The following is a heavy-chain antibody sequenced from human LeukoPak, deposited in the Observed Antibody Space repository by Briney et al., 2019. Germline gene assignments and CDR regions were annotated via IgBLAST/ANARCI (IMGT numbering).Heavy chain of an antibody. Sequence: GRSLRLSCAASGFTFDDYAMHWVRQAPGKGLEWVSGISWNSGSIGYADPVKGRFTISRDNAKNSLYLQMNSLRAEDTALYYCAKGKVIAARPLFDYWGQGTLVTVSS. D-gene: IGHD6-6*01. CDR3: AKGKVIAARPLFDY. J-gene: IGHJ4*02. CDR2: ISWNSGSI. V-gene: IGHV3-9*01. CDR1: GFTFDDYA.